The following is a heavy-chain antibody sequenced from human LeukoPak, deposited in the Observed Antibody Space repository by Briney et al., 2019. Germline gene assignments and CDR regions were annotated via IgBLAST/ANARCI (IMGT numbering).Heavy chain of an antibody. CDR1: GFTVSSNY. V-gene: IGHV3-66*01. Sequence: GGSLRLSCAASGFTVSSNYMSWVRQAPGKGLEWVSVIYSGGSTYYADSVKGRFTISRDNSKNALYLQMNSLRAEDTAVYYCARESTGVGATLTDAFDIWGQGTMVTVSS. CDR2: IYSGGST. D-gene: IGHD1-26*01. CDR3: ARESTGVGATLTDAFDI. J-gene: IGHJ3*02.